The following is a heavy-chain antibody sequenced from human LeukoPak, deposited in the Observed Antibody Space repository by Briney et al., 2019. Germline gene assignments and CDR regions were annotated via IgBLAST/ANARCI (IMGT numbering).Heavy chain of an antibody. CDR2: INPNSGGT. CDR3: ARGGSPIYYYYMDV. CDR1: GYTFTGYF. D-gene: IGHD2-2*01. Sequence: ASVKVSCKASGYTFTGYFMHWVRQAPGQGLEWIGWINPNSGGTNFAQKFQGRVTMARDTSISTAYMELSRPRSDDTAVYYCARGGSPIYYYYMDVWGKGTTVTISS. V-gene: IGHV1-2*02. J-gene: IGHJ6*03.